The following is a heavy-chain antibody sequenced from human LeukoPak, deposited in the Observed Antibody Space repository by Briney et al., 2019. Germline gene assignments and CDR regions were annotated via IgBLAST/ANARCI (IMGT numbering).Heavy chain of an antibody. Sequence: ASVKVSCKASGCTFSSYAISWLRQAPAQGLELMGGIIPIFGTANYSQKVQGRVTITAAESTSTAYMEMSSLRYEDTAVYYCARDSSRGYSGYESDYWGQGTLVTVSS. V-gene: IGHV1-69*01. CDR3: ARDSSRGYSGYESDY. CDR2: IIPIFGTA. D-gene: IGHD5-12*01. CDR1: GCTFSSYA. J-gene: IGHJ4*02.